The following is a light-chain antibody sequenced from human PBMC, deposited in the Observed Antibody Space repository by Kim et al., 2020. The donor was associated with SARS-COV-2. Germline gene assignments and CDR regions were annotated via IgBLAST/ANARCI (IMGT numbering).Light chain of an antibody. J-gene: IGKJ4*01. CDR2: STS. CDR3: QQLNAFPLT. Sequence: ASVGDRVTIACRASESIGSWLAWYQQKPGEAPSLLIYSTSNLHSGVPSRFSGSGYGTDFTLTVSSLQPEDSAVYYCQQLNAFPLTFGGGTKVDIK. V-gene: IGKV1-12*01. CDR1: ESIGSW.